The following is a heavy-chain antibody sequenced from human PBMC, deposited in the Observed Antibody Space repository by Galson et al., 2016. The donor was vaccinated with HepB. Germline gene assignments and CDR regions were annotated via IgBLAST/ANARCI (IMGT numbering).Heavy chain of an antibody. V-gene: IGHV1-18*01. J-gene: IGHJ3*02. CDR2: ISAYNGNT. CDR1: GYTFTSYG. Sequence: SVKVSCKASGYTFTSYGISWVRQAPGQGLEWMGWISAYNGNTNYAQKLQGRVTMTTDTSTSTAYMELRSLRSDDTAVYYCARGSLLITMFGVVITRKKHDAFDIWGQGTMVTVSS. D-gene: IGHD3-3*01. CDR3: ARGSLLITMFGVVITRKKHDAFDI.